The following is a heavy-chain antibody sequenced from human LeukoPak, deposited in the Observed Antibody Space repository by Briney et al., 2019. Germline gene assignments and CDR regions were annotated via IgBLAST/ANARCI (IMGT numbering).Heavy chain of an antibody. D-gene: IGHD3-16*02. V-gene: IGHV4-39*07. CDR2: IYYSGST. Sequence: SETLSLTCTVSGGSISSSSYYWGWIRQPPGKGLEWIGSIYYSGSTYYNPSLKSRVTISVDTSKNQFSLKLSSVTAADTAVYYCARASPYYDYVWGSYRGSYFDYWGQGTLVTVSS. CDR3: ARASPYYDYVWGSYRGSYFDY. CDR1: GGSISSSSYY. J-gene: IGHJ4*02.